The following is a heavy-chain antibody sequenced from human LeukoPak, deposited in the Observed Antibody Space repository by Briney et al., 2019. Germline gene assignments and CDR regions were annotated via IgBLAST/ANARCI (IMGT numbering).Heavy chain of an antibody. D-gene: IGHD2-2*01. Sequence: EASVKVSCKASGGTFSSYAISWVRQAPGQGLEWMGRIIPIFGTANYAQKFQGRVTITTDESTSTAYMELSSLRSEDTAVYYCARDIVVVPDAFDIWGQGTMVTVSS. CDR2: IIPIFGTA. CDR1: GGTFSSYA. J-gene: IGHJ3*02. CDR3: ARDIVVVPDAFDI. V-gene: IGHV1-69*05.